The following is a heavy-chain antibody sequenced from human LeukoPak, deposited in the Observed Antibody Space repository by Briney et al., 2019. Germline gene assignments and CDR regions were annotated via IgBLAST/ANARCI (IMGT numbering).Heavy chain of an antibody. D-gene: IGHD6-19*01. CDR1: GYTFTNYH. CDR3: ACYLSGWPMKY. V-gene: IGHV1-46*01. Sequence: ASVKVSCKASGYTFTNYHMHWVRQAPGQGLEWMGIINPSGGSTTYAQKFQGRVTMTRDMSTSTVYMELSSLRSEDTAVYYCACYLSGWPMKYWGQGTLVTVSS. CDR2: INPSGGST. J-gene: IGHJ4*02.